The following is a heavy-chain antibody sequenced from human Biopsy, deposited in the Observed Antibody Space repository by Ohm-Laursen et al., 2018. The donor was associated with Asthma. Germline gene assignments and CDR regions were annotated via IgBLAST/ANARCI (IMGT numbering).Heavy chain of an antibody. J-gene: IGHJ6*02. CDR1: GFTFSRYG. Sequence: SLRLSCIASGFTFSRYGMHWVRQAPGKGLEWVAVRSYDGSNKYYADSVKGRFTISRDNSKNTLYLQMNSLRAEDTAVYYCAKWDTYYDFWSGYYTRYNYYYYGMDVWGQGTTVTVSS. CDR2: RSYDGSNK. V-gene: IGHV3-30*18. D-gene: IGHD3-3*01. CDR3: AKWDTYYDFWSGYYTRYNYYYYGMDV.